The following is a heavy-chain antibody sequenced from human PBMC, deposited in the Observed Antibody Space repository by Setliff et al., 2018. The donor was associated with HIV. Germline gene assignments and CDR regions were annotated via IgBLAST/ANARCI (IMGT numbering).Heavy chain of an antibody. CDR2: IKGETDGGTP. J-gene: IGHJ6*02. Sequence: GGSLRLSCVASGITFPRAWMSWVRQAPGKGLQWVGRIKGETDGGTPGYAALVKGRFTISRDSSKNTLSLQMSSLRAEDTALYYCATGGMAAAGPGGGHGLDVWGQGTTVTVSS. V-gene: IGHV3-15*01. D-gene: IGHD6-13*01. CDR1: GITFPRAW. CDR3: ATGGMAAAGPGGGHGLDV.